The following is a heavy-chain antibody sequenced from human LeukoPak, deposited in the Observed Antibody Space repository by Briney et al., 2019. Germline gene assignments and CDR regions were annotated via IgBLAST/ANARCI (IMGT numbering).Heavy chain of an antibody. J-gene: IGHJ4*02. CDR2: IYYSGST. V-gene: IGHV4-59*08. CDR3: ARHDAGKWLPYFDY. Sequence: SETLSLTCTVSGGSLRNYYWSWIRQAPGKGLEWVGSIYYSGSTNYNPSLKSRVTISVDTSKNQFSLKLSSVTAADTAVYYCARHDAGKWLPYFDYWGRGTLVTVSS. D-gene: IGHD6-19*01. CDR1: GGSLRNYY.